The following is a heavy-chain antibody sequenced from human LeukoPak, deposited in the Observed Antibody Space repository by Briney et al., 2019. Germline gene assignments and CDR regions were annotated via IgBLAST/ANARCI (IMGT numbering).Heavy chain of an antibody. CDR3: AREYILGAPGYFDF. Sequence: TGESLSLSCAASGFTFSNFSMRWVRQAPGKGLEWVAVISYDGNTKNYADSVKGRFTIARDSSENTLYLQMNSLRGGDTVMYYCAREYILGAPGYFDFWGGGTLVSVSS. CDR2: ISYDGNTK. CDR1: GFTFSNFS. J-gene: IGHJ4*02. D-gene: IGHD1-26*01. V-gene: IGHV3-30-3*01.